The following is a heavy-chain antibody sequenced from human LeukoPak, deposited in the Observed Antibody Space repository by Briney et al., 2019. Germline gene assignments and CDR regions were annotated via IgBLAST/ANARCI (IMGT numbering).Heavy chain of an antibody. CDR3: ARDPLHIAAAGRFDY. D-gene: IGHD6-13*01. J-gene: IGHJ4*02. CDR1: GGTFSSYA. Sequence: ASVKVSCKASGGTFSSYAISWVRQAPGQGLEWMGRIIPILGIANYAQKFQGRVTITADKSTSTAYMELSSLRSEDTAVYYCARDPLHIAAAGRFDYWGQGTLVTLSS. V-gene: IGHV1-69*04. CDR2: IIPILGIA.